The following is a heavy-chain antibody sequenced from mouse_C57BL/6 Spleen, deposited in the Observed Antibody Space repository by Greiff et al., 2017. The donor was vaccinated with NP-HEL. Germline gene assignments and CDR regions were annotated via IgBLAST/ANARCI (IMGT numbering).Heavy chain of an antibody. D-gene: IGHD2-2*01. CDR3: ARGDRGDGYDGGAAWFAY. CDR1: GYTFTSYW. CDR2: IYPSDSET. Sequence: VQLQQPGAELVRPGSSVKLSCKASGYTFTSYWMDWVKQRPGQGLEWIGNIYPSDSETHYNQKFKDKATLTVDNSSSTAYMQLSSLTSEDSAVYYCARGDRGDGYDGGAAWFAYWGQGTLVTVSA. J-gene: IGHJ3*01. V-gene: IGHV1-61*01.